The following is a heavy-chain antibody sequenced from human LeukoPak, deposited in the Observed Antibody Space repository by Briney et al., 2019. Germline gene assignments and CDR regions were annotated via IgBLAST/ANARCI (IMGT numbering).Heavy chain of an antibody. V-gene: IGHV3-48*01. CDR1: GITFSSYA. CDR2: ISSSSSTI. CDR3: VCGGELGSLDY. Sequence: GGSLRLSCAASGITFSSYAMSWVRQAPGKGLEWVSYISSSSSTIYYADSVKGRFTISRDNAKNSLYLQMNSLRAEDTAVYYCVCGGELGSLDYWGQGTLVTVSS. J-gene: IGHJ4*02. D-gene: IGHD7-27*01.